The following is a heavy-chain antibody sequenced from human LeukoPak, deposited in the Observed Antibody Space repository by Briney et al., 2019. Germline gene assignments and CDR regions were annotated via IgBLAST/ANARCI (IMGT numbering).Heavy chain of an antibody. Sequence: PGGSLRLSCAASGFTVSSNYMSWVRQAPGKGLEWVSVIRSGGTTSYADSVKGRFTISRGNSKNTLYLQMNSLRAEDTAVYYCAREGSFDTSGYNDALDIWGQGTMVTVS. D-gene: IGHD3-22*01. J-gene: IGHJ3*02. V-gene: IGHV3-53*01. CDR2: IRSGGTT. CDR3: AREGSFDTSGYNDALDI. CDR1: GFTVSSNY.